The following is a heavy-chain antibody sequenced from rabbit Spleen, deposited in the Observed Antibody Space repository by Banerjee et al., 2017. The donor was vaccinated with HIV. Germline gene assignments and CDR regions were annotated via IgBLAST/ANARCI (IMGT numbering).Heavy chain of an antibody. D-gene: IGHD8-1*01. CDR1: GFSFSDRDV. J-gene: IGHJ6*01. V-gene: IGHV1S45*01. CDR2: IYSGSGST. Sequence: QEQLEESGGGLVKPEGSLTLTCKASGFSFSDRDVMCWVRQAPGKGLEWIACIYSGSGSTYYASWAKGRFTISKTSSTTVTLQMTSLTVADTATYFCARDTGTSFSSYGMDLWGPGTLVTVS. CDR3: ARDTGTSFSSYGMDL.